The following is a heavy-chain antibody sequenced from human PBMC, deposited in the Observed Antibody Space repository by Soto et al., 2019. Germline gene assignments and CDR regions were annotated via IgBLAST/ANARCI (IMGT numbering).Heavy chain of an antibody. D-gene: IGHD5-18*01. J-gene: IGHJ4*02. CDR2: VSSTSGYI. Sequence: GGSLRLSCAVFGFTFSNYKMSWVRQAPGKGLEWVSSVSSTSGYIYYGDSVKGRFTISRDNAKNSLYLQMNSLRAEDTAVYYCARANVDTSVVNEYYFDYWGQGTLVTVSS. V-gene: IGHV3-21*01. CDR3: ARANVDTSVVNEYYFDY. CDR1: GFTFSNYK.